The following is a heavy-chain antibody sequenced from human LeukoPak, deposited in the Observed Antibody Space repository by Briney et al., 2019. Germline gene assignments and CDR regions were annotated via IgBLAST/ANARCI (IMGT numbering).Heavy chain of an antibody. CDR2: MNPKSGNT. CDR1: GYTFTSYD. Sequence: ASVKVSCKASGYTFTSYDINRVRQATGQGLEWMGWMNPKSGNTGYAQKFQGRVSITRDTSISTAYMELSSLRSEDTAVYYCARALCDSSRCEYYAYMDVWGEGTTVTVSS. CDR3: ARALCDSSRCEYYAYMDV. J-gene: IGHJ6*03. D-gene: IGHD3-3*01. V-gene: IGHV1-8*03.